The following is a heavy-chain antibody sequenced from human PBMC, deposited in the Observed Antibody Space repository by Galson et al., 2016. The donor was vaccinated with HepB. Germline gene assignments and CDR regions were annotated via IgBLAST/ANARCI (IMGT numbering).Heavy chain of an antibody. J-gene: IGHJ4*02. Sequence: SVKVSCKASGGTFSSFAISWVRQAPGQGLEWMGGIIPIFRTPNYAQKFQGRLTVTADESTSTAYMELSSLRSEDTAVYYCARTRPDYSSSWYICFDYWGQGTLVTVSS. V-gene: IGHV1-69*13. CDR2: IIPIFRTP. D-gene: IGHD6-13*01. CDR1: GGTFSSFA. CDR3: ARTRPDYSSSWYICFDY.